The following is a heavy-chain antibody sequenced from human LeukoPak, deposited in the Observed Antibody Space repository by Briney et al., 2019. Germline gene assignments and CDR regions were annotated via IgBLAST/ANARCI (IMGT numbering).Heavy chain of an antibody. J-gene: IGHJ4*02. CDR1: GYTFTSYG. V-gene: IGHV1-18*01. D-gene: IGHD6-19*01. CDR3: ARDRVGVGGNGWEN. Sequence: ASVKVSCKASGYTFTSYGISWVRQAPGQGLEWMGWISAYNGNTNYAQKLQGRVTMTTDTSTSTAYMELRSLGSEDTAVYYCARDRVGVGGNGWENWGQGTLVTVSS. CDR2: ISAYNGNT.